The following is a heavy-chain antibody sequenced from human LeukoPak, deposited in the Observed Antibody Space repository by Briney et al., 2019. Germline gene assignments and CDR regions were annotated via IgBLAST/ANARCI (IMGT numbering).Heavy chain of an antibody. CDR2: INPSGGST. CDR3: ARLSSGWSGWKYYFDY. CDR1: GYTFTSYY. D-gene: IGHD6-19*01. V-gene: IGHV1-46*01. Sequence: ASVKVSCKASGYTFTSYYMHWVRQAPGQGLEWMGIINPSGGSTSYAQKFQGRVTMTRDTSTSTVYMELSSLRSEDTAVYYRARLSSGWSGWKYYFDYWGQGTLVTVSS. J-gene: IGHJ4*02.